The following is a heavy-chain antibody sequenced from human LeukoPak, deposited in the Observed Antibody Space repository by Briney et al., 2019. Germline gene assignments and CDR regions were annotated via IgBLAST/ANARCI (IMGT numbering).Heavy chain of an antibody. CDR2: ISYDGSNK. J-gene: IGHJ4*02. CDR3: AKGSGIAAHYFDY. D-gene: IGHD6-13*01. Sequence: GGSLRLSCAASGFTFSSYGMHWVRQAPGKGLEWVAVISYDGSNKYYADSVKGRFTISRDNSKNTLYLQMNSLRAEDTAVYYCAKGSGIAAHYFDYWGQGTLVTVSS. V-gene: IGHV3-30*18. CDR1: GFTFSSYG.